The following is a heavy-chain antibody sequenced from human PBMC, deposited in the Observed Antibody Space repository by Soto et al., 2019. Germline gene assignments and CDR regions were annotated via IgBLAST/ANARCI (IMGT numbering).Heavy chain of an antibody. Sequence: SETLCLTCTVAGGSIRGSSYYWGWIRQPPGKGLEWIGSIYYSGSTYYNPSLKSRVTISVDTSKNQFSLKLSSVTAADTAVYYCARQELPSSRGYYFDYWGQGTLVTVSS. CDR1: GGSIRGSSYY. J-gene: IGHJ4*02. CDR3: ARQELPSSRGYYFDY. V-gene: IGHV4-39*01. CDR2: IYYSGST. D-gene: IGHD1-26*01.